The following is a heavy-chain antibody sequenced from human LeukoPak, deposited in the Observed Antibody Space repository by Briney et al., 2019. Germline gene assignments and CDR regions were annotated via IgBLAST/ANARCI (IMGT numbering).Heavy chain of an antibody. CDR3: ARAEVGAVDY. V-gene: IGHV3-30-3*01. CDR2: ISYDGSNK. D-gene: IGHD1-26*01. J-gene: IGHJ4*02. CDR1: GFTFSSYA. Sequence: QPGRSLRLSCAASGFTFSSYAMHWVRRAPGKGLEWVAVISYDGSNKYYADSVKGRFTISRDNSKNTLYLQMNSLRAEDTAVYYCARAEVGAVDYWGQGTLVTVSS.